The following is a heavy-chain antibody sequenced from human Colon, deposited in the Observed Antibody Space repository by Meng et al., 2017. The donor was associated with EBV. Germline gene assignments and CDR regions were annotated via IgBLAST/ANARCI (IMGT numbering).Heavy chain of an antibody. J-gene: IGHJ2*01. V-gene: IGHV4-30-4*01. CDR2: IYYSGST. Sequence: VPREGSGPGLVNPSQPLSLTCTVSGGSISSGDYYWSWIRQPPGKGLELIGHIYYSGSTSYNPSLKSRVTISVDTSNNQFSLKLSSVTAADTAVYYCARVGWRQWSFDLWGRGTLVTVSS. CDR1: GGSISSGDYY. CDR3: ARVGWRQWSFDL. D-gene: IGHD5-18*01.